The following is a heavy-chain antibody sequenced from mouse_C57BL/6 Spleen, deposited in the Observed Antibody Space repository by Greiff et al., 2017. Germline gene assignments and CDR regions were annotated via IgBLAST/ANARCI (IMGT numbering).Heavy chain of an antibody. CDR2: INPYNGGT. D-gene: IGHD4-1*01. Sequence: EVQLQQSGPVLVKPGASVKMSCKASGYTFTDYYMNWVKQSHGKSLEWIGVINPYNGGTSYNQKFKGKATLTVDKSSSTAYMVLNSLTSEDSAVYYCARGLGEGGPPSWFAYWGQGTLVTVSA. V-gene: IGHV1-19*01. CDR1: GYTFTDYY. J-gene: IGHJ3*01. CDR3: ARGLGEGGPPSWFAY.